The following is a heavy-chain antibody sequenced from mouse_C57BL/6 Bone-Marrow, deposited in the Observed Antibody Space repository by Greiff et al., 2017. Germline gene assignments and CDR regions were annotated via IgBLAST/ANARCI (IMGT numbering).Heavy chain of an antibody. CDR2: IFPGSGST. CDR3: ARGGSYDVYPAWFAY. D-gene: IGHD2-3*01. J-gene: IGHJ3*01. Sequence: QVQLQQSGPELVRPGASVKISCKAPGYTFTSHWMQWVRQRPGQGLEWMGVIFPGSGSTYYNEKFYGKATLTVDTSSSKSYMKLSSLTSEDSAVYYCARGGSYDVYPAWFAYWGQGTLVTVSA. V-gene: IGHV1-56*01. CDR1: GYTFTSHW.